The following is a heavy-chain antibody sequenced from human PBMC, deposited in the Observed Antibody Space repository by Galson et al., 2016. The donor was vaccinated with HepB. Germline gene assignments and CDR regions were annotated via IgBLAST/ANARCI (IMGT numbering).Heavy chain of an antibody. V-gene: IGHV3-11*01. CDR3: STTRLLDH. CDR1: GFTFSDYY. Sequence: SLRLSCAASGFTFSDYYMRWVRQPPGKGLEWIAYIASSRTITYYADSVKGRFTISRDNAKSSLYLQMNGLRPNDPAYYYCSTTRLLDHWGQGILVTVSS. CDR2: IASSRTIT. J-gene: IGHJ4*02.